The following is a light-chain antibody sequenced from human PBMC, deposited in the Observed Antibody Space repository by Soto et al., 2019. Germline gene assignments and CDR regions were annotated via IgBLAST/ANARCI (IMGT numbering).Light chain of an antibody. J-gene: IGLJ2*01. CDR2: GNS. CDR3: QSYDSSLSGRV. Sequence: QSVLTQPRSVSGAPGQRVTISCTGSSSNIGANFDVHWYQQLPGKAPKLLIYGNSNRPSGVPDRFSGSKSGPSASLAITGLQAEDEADYYCQSYDSSLSGRVFGGGTKLTVL. V-gene: IGLV1-40*01. CDR1: SSNIGANFD.